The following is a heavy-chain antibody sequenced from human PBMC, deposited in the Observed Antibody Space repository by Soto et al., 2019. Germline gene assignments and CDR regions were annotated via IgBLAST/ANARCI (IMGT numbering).Heavy chain of an antibody. CDR1: GYTFTSFH. Sequence: ASVKVSCKASGYTFTSFHINWVRQPTGQGLEWVGWMNPNSGNTGYAQKFQGRVTMTRNTSISTAYMELSSLRSEDTAVYYCARMPFGPARFDPWGQGTLVTVSS. CDR3: ARMPFGPARFDP. J-gene: IGHJ5*02. CDR2: MNPNSGNT. D-gene: IGHD2-2*01. V-gene: IGHV1-8*01.